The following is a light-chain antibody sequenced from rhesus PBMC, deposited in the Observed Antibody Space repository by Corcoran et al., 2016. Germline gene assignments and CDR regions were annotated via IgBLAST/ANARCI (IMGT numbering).Light chain of an antibody. CDR1: ENVNNY. V-gene: IGKV1-74*01. J-gene: IGKJ4*01. Sequence: DIQMTQSPSSLSASVGDRVTITCRASENVNNYLHWYQQKPGKAPKLLIYAASTLQSGAPSRFSGSGSGTAYTFTISSLQPEDVATYYCQHSYGTPLTFGGGTKVEIK. CDR3: QHSYGTPLT. CDR2: AAS.